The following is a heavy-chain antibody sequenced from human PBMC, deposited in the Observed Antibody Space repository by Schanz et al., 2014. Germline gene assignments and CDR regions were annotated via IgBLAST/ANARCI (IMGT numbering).Heavy chain of an antibody. V-gene: IGHV1-69*02. CDR3: ASSGAGYSSSWDFDY. CDR2: IIPILGIA. Sequence: QVQLVQSGAEVKKPGSSMKVSCKASGGTFNSYTINWVRQAPGQGLEWMGRIIPILGIANYAQKFQGRVTITADRSTSTAYMELSSLTSEDTAVYYCASSGAGYSSSWDFDYWGQGTPVTVAS. J-gene: IGHJ4*02. CDR1: GGTFNSYT. D-gene: IGHD6-13*01.